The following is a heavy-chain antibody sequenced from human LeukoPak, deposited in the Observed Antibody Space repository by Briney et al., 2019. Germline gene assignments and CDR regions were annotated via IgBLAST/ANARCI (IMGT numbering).Heavy chain of an antibody. D-gene: IGHD3-9*01. CDR3: AAVVVRYFDWTFDY. V-gene: IGHV3-66*01. J-gene: IGHJ4*02. CDR1: GFTLSSNY. CDR2: IYSGGST. Sequence: GGSLRLSCAAPGFTLSSNYMSWVRQAPGKGLELVSVIYSGGSTYYADSVKGRFTISRDNSKNTLYLQMNSLRAEDTAVYYCAAVVVRYFDWTFDYWGQGTLVTVSS.